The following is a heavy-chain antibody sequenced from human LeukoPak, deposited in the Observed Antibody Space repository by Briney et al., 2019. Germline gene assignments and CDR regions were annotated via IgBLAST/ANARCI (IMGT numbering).Heavy chain of an antibody. CDR3: AKDRANAWSSDY. CDR2: TTYDGSDK. V-gene: IGHV3-30*02. D-gene: IGHD3-10*01. J-gene: IGHJ4*02. Sequence: GGSLRLSCAASGFTFGNYAMYWVRQAPGKGLAWVAFTTYDGSDKYYADSVKGRFTISRDNSKNTLYLQMNSLRAEDTAVYYCAKDRANAWSSDYWGQGTLVTVSS. CDR1: GFTFGNYA.